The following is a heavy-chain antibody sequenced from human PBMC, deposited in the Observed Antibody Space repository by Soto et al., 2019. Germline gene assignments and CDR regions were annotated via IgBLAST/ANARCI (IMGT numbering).Heavy chain of an antibody. D-gene: IGHD6-13*01. CDR3: AKGGDSSSWKNWFDP. CDR1: GFTFSNYA. J-gene: IGHJ5*02. CDR2: ISGSGSSI. V-gene: IGHV3-23*01. Sequence: EVQLLESGGGLVQPGGSLRLSCAASGFTFSNYAMTWVRQAPGKGLEWVSGISGSGSSIYYADSVKGRFNISRDNSKNTLYLQMNSLRAEDTAVYYCAKGGDSSSWKNWFDPWGQGTLVTVSS.